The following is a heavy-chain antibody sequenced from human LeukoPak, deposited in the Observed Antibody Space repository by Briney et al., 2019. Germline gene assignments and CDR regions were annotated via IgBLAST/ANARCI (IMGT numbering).Heavy chain of an antibody. CDR3: AREPDSSGYSFDY. CDR2: FYPGDSDT. Sequence: GESLKISCKGSGYSFTTYWIGWVRQMPGEGLEWMGIFYPGDSDTRYSPSFEGQVTISADKSIGTAYLQWRSLKASDTAMYYCAREPDSSGYSFDYWGQGTLVTVSS. J-gene: IGHJ4*02. CDR1: GYSFTTYW. V-gene: IGHV5-51*01. D-gene: IGHD3-22*01.